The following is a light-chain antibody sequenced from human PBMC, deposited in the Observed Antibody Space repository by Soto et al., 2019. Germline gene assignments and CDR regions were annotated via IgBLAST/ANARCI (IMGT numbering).Light chain of an antibody. V-gene: IGLV2-14*01. CDR2: DVS. J-gene: IGLJ2*01. CDR3: SSYTSNSTLI. Sequence: QSALTQPASVSGSPGQSITISCTGTSSDVGNYNYVSWYQQHPDKAPKLMIYDVSNRPSGVSNRFSGSKSGNTASLTISGLQTEDEADYYCSSYTSNSTLIFGGGTKVTVL. CDR1: SSDVGNYNY.